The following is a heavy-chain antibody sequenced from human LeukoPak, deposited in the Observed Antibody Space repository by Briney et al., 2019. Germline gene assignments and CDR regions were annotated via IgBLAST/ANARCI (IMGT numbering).Heavy chain of an antibody. D-gene: IGHD5-18*01. CDR3: IYGYTLDF. CDR1: GFTVSSNY. J-gene: IGHJ4*02. V-gene: IGHV3-53*01. Sequence: QAGGPLRLSCAASGFTVSSNYMNWARHAPGKGLDWVSVIYSGGSTNYADSVKGRFTISRDNSKNTLYLQMNSLRAEDTAVYYCIYGYTLDFWGQGTLVTVSS. CDR2: IYSGGST.